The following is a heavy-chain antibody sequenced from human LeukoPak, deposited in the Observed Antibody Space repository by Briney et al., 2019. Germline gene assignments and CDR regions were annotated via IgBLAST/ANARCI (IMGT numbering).Heavy chain of an antibody. D-gene: IGHD1-26*01. Sequence: PGGSLRLSCAASRFTFSSYSMNWVRQAPGKGLEWVSHITASGTAMFYADSVKGHFTISRDNAKNSLYLQMNSLRDEDTAVYYCASSGSYRFDYWGQGTLATVSS. CDR1: RFTFSSYS. CDR3: ASSGSYRFDY. V-gene: IGHV3-48*02. CDR2: ITASGTAM. J-gene: IGHJ4*02.